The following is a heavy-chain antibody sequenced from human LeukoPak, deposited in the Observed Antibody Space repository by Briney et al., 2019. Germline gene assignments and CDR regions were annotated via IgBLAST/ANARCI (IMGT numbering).Heavy chain of an antibody. Sequence: ASVKVSCKASGYTFTSYDINWVRQATGQGLEWMGWMNPNSGNTGYAQKFQGRVTMTRNTSISTAYMELSSLRSEDTAVYYCARTPDLIIYGGNSDDYWGQGTLVTVSS. V-gene: IGHV1-8*01. CDR3: ARTPDLIIYGGNSDDY. D-gene: IGHD4-23*01. CDR1: GYTFTSYD. J-gene: IGHJ4*02. CDR2: MNPNSGNT.